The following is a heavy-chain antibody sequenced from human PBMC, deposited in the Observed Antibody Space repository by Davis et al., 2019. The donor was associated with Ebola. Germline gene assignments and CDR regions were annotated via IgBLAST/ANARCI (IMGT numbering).Heavy chain of an antibody. D-gene: IGHD5-24*01. CDR3: ARSLTLWLFDY. J-gene: IGHJ4*02. CDR1: GFTFSSYG. CDR2: IWYDGSNK. Sequence: GGSLRLSCAASGFTFSSYGMHWVRQAPGKGLEWVAVIWYDGSNKYYADSVKGRFTISRDNSKNTLYLQMNSLRAEDTAVYYCARSLTLWLFDYWGQGTLVTVSS. V-gene: IGHV3-33*01.